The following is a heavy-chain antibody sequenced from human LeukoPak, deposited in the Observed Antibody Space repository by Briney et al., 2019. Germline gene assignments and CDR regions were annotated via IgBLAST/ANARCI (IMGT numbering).Heavy chain of an antibody. CDR1: GFSLSTSGVG. V-gene: IGHV2-5*01. CDR2: IYWNDDK. CDR3: AHRYKVGATVIWHYFDY. Sequence: SGPTLVKPTQTLTLTCTFSGFSLSTSGVGVGWIRQPPGKALEWLALIYWNDDKRYSPSLKSRLTITKDTSKNQVVLTMTNMDPVDTATYYCAHRYKVGATVIWHYFDYWGQGTLVTVSS. D-gene: IGHD1-26*01. J-gene: IGHJ4*02.